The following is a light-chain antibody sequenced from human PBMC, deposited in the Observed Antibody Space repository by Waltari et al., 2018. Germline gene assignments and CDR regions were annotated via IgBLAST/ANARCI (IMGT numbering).Light chain of an antibody. J-gene: IGKJ4*01. CDR1: QTVRTPY. V-gene: IGKV3-20*01. CDR2: GSS. CDR3: QQYDISPLT. Sequence: ELVFTQSPGTLSLSPGERATLSCSASQTVRTPYFACYQQKPGQSPTLLIDGSSIRATCIPDRFSGSGSGTYFSLTISSLEPEDFAVYYCQQYDISPLTFGGGTKVEIK.